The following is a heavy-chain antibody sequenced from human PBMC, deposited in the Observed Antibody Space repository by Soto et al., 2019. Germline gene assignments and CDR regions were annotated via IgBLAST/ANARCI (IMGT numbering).Heavy chain of an antibody. CDR3: ARDSLGTETTAWLDP. CDR1: GYTFTNYG. Sequence: QVQLVQSGAEVKKPGASVKVSCKASGYTFTNYGISWVRQAPGQGLEWMGWISAYNGDTNYAQKVQSRVTMTTDTSASTAYMELRSLRSDDTAMYYCARDSLGTETTAWLDPWGQGTLVTVSS. D-gene: IGHD1-1*01. V-gene: IGHV1-18*04. J-gene: IGHJ5*02. CDR2: ISAYNGDT.